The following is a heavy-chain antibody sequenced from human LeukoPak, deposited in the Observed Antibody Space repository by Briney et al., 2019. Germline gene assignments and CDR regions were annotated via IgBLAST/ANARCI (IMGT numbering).Heavy chain of an antibody. CDR2: INWNGDGT. Sequence: GGSLRLSCAASGFTLDDHGMSWVRQAPGKGLEWVSGINWNGDGTGYADPVKGRFTISRDNAKNSLYLQMNSLRAEDTAFYCARLGGPDYYFYHYMDVWGKGTTVTVSS. CDR3: ARLGGPDYYFYHYMDV. CDR1: GFTLDDHG. J-gene: IGHJ6*03. V-gene: IGHV3-20*04. D-gene: IGHD1-26*01.